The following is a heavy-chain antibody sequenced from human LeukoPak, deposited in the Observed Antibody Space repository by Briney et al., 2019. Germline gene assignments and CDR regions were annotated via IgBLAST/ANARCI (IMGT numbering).Heavy chain of an antibody. CDR1: GGSFSGYY. CDR3: ASGPGRPYSSGWYGHAFDT. CDR2: INHSGST. J-gene: IGHJ3*02. D-gene: IGHD6-19*01. Sequence: SETLSLTCAVYGGSFSGYYWSWIRQPPGKGLEWIGEINHSGSTNYNPSLKSRVTISVDTSKNQFSLKLSSVTAADTAVYYCASGPGRPYSSGWYGHAFDTWGQGTMVTVSS. V-gene: IGHV4-34*01.